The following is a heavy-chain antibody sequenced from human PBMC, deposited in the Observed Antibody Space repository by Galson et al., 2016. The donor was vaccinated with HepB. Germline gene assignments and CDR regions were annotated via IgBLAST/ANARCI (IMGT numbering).Heavy chain of an antibody. CDR1: GFSLSTSGMC. Sequence: PALVKPTQTLTLTCTFSGFSLSTSGMCVSWIRQPPGKALEWLALIDWDDDKYYSTSLKTRLTISKDTSKNQVVLTMTNMDPVDTATYYCATSIAAALYFQHWGQGTLVTVSS. CDR3: ATSIAAALYFQH. V-gene: IGHV2-70*01. D-gene: IGHD6-13*01. CDR2: IDWDDDK. J-gene: IGHJ1*01.